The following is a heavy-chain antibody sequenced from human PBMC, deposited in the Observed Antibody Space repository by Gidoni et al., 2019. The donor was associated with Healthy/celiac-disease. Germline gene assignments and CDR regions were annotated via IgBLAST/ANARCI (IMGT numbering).Heavy chain of an antibody. Sequence: QVQLVESGGGVVQPGRSLRLSCAASGFTFSSYGMHWVRQAPGKGLEWVAVISYDGSNKYYADSVKGRFTISRDNPKNTLYLQMNSLRAEDTAVYYCAKDNYYDSWGQGTLVTVSS. J-gene: IGHJ4*02. V-gene: IGHV3-30*18. D-gene: IGHD3-22*01. CDR2: ISYDGSNK. CDR3: AKDNYYDS. CDR1: GFTFSSYG.